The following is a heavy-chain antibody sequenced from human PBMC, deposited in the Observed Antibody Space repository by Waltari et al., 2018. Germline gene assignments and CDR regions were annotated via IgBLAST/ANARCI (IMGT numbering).Heavy chain of an antibody. D-gene: IGHD7-27*01. J-gene: IGHJ4*02. Sequence: EVQLLASGGGLVQPGGSLRLACAASGFSFSTYVMNWVRQAPGKGLEWVSSISDAGGIINYADSVKGRFTISRDNSKNTLYLQMNSLRADDTAVYYCARGSGVDSWGQGTLVTISS. CDR1: GFSFSTYV. CDR3: ARGSGVDS. CDR2: ISDAGGII. V-gene: IGHV3-23*01.